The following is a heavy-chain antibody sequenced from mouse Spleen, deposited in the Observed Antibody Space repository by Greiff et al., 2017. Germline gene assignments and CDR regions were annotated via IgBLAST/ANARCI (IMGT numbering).Heavy chain of an antibody. CDR2: ISSGGSYT. Sequence: EVKLVESGGGLVKPGGSLKLSCAASGFTFSSYAMSWVRQTPEKRLEWVATISSGGSYTYYPDSVKGRFTISRDNAKNTLYLQMSSLRSEDTAMYYCARYYYGLFDYWGQGTTLTVSS. V-gene: IGHV5-9-1*01. J-gene: IGHJ2*01. D-gene: IGHD1-1*01. CDR3: ARYYYGLFDY. CDR1: GFTFSSYA.